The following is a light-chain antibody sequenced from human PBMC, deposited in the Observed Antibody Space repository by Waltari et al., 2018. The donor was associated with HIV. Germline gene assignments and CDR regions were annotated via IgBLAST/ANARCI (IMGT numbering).Light chain of an antibody. CDR3: HQNYGWPLT. V-gene: IGKV3-15*01. CDR1: QSISSD. Sequence: EIVMTQSPATLSVSPGETVTLSCRNSQSISSDLAWYQQKPGQPPGLLIYDASTRANDIPARFSGSGSGTDFTLTISSLQSEDYAIYYCHQNYGWPLTFGGGTKVEVK. J-gene: IGKJ4*01. CDR2: DAS.